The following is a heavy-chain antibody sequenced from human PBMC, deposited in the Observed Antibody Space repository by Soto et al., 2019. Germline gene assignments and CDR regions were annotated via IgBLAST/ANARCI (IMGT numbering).Heavy chain of an antibody. D-gene: IGHD6-19*01. CDR3: AKSLRVRSSPFIAVAGTGRAY. CDR1: GFTFSSYA. J-gene: IGHJ4*02. V-gene: IGHV3-23*01. CDR2: ISGSGGST. Sequence: GGSLRLSCAASGFTFSSYAMSWVRQAPGKGLEWVSAISGSGGSTYYADSVKGRFTIARNNSKNTLYLQMNSLRGEDTAVYYCAKSLRVRSSPFIAVAGTGRAYWGQGTLVAVAS.